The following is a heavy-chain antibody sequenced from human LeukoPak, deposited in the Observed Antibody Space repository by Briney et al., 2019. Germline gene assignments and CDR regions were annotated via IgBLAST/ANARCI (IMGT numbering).Heavy chain of an antibody. CDR2: IRYDGSNK. CDR3: VNDAGDFRSVPEWFDP. Sequence: GGSLRLSCAASGLTFSSYGMHWVRQAPGKGLEWVGFIRYDGSNKYYADSVKGRFTISRDNSKNTLYLQMNSLRAEDTAVYYCVNDAGDFRSVPEWFDPWGAGTLVTVSS. J-gene: IGHJ5*02. CDR1: GLTFSSYG. V-gene: IGHV3-30*02. D-gene: IGHD3-3*01.